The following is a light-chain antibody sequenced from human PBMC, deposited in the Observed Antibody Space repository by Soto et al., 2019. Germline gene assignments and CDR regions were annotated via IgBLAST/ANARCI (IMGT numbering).Light chain of an antibody. CDR1: SGSIASND. J-gene: IGLJ2*01. CDR3: QSYDSSNPVV. CDR2: DDN. Sequence: NFMLTQPHSVSESPGKTVTISCTRSSGSIASNDVQWYQQRPGSSPTTVIYDDNQRPSGVPDRFSGSIDSSSNSASLTISGLKTEDEADYYCQSYDSSNPVVFGGGTKMTVL. V-gene: IGLV6-57*01.